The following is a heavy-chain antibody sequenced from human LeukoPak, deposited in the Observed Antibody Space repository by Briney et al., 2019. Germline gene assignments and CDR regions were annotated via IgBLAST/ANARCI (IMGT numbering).Heavy chain of an antibody. CDR2: INQGGSDK. CDR3: TRDRSRAEDD. CDR1: GSTFSGHW. Sequence: GGSLRLSCAASGSTFSGHWMSWVRQAPGKGLEWVANINQGGSDKYYVDSVKGRFTISRDNANNLLYLQMNSLRGEDTAGYYCTRDRSRAEDDWGQGTLVTVSS. V-gene: IGHV3-7*01. J-gene: IGHJ4*02. D-gene: IGHD1-14*01.